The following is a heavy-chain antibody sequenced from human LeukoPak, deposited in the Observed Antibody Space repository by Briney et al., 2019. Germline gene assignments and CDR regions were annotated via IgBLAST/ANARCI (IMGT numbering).Heavy chain of an antibody. CDR1: GYTLNSYG. J-gene: IGHJ4*02. V-gene: IGHV1-18*01. D-gene: IGHD2-21*02. CDR2: ISAYTGNT. Sequence: VASVKVSCKTSGYTLNSYGISWVRQAPGQGLEWMGWISAYTGNTKYIQKLQGRVTMTTDTSTSTAYMELRSLRSDDTAVYYCARRSHCGGDCIFDYWGQGTLVTVSS. CDR3: ARRSHCGGDCIFDY.